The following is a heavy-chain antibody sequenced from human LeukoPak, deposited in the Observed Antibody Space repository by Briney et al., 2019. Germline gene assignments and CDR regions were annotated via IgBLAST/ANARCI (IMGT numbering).Heavy chain of an antibody. CDR2: VSYDGNRR. Sequence: GGSLRLSCAASGFAFSSYAIHWVRQAPGKGLEWVAHVSYDGNRRYYADSVKGRFTISRDNSKNTVDLQMNSLRAEDTAVYYWVKVGRELPKPLGESCGQGTLVTVSS. V-gene: IGHV3-30*18. CDR1: GFAFSSYA. CDR3: VKVGRELPKPLGES. D-gene: IGHD1-14*01. J-gene: IGHJ5*02.